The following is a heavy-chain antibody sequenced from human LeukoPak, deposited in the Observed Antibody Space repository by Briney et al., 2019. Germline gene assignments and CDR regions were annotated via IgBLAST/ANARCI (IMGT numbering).Heavy chain of an antibody. CDR1: GYTFTSYG. Sequence: ASVKASCKASGYTFTSYGISWVRQAPGQGLEWMGWISAYNGNTNYAQKLQGRVTMTTDTSTSTAYMELRSLRSDDTAVYYCARDRYSSSSRDVGVIDYWGQGTLVTVSS. CDR2: ISAYNGNT. V-gene: IGHV1-18*01. CDR3: ARDRYSSSSRDVGVIDY. J-gene: IGHJ4*02. D-gene: IGHD6-13*01.